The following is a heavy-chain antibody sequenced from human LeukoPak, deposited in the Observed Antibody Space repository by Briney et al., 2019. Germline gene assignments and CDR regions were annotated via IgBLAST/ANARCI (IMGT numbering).Heavy chain of an antibody. D-gene: IGHD2-2*01. V-gene: IGHV1-69*06. CDR3: ARGMAVPAAYTLNYYYYMDV. CDR1: GGTFSSYA. CDR2: IIPIFGTA. J-gene: IGHJ6*03. Sequence: GASVKVSCKASGGTFSSYAISWVRQAPGQGLEWMGGIIPIFGTANYAQKFQGRVTITADKSTSTAYMELSSLRSEDTAVYYCARGMAVPAAYTLNYYYYMDVWGKGTTVTVSS.